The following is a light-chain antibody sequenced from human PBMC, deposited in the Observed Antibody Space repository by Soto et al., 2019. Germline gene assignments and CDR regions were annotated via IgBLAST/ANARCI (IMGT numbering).Light chain of an antibody. J-gene: IGKJ5*01. CDR2: DAS. Sequence: EIVLTQSPGTLSLSPGERATLSCRASQSVSCHYLAWYQQQPGQAARLLIDDASSRATGIPARFSGSGSGTAFTLTISSLEHEDFAVYYCQQYGSSPLTFGQGTRLEIK. CDR1: QSVSCHY. V-gene: IGKV3-20*01. CDR3: QQYGSSPLT.